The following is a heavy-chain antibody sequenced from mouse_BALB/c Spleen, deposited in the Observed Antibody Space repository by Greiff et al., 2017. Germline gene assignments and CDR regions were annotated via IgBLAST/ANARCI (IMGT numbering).Heavy chain of an antibody. CDR3: ARQNYGYLYYAMDY. CDR2: ISSGGSYT. D-gene: IGHD1-2*01. J-gene: IGHJ4*01. Sequence: EVQLVESGGDLVKPGGSLKLSCAASGFTFSSYGMSWVRQTPDKRLEWVATISSGGSYTYYPDSVKGRFTISRDNAKNTLYLQMSSLKSEDTAMYYCARQNYGYLYYAMDYWGQGTSVTVSS. V-gene: IGHV5-6*01. CDR1: GFTFSSYG.